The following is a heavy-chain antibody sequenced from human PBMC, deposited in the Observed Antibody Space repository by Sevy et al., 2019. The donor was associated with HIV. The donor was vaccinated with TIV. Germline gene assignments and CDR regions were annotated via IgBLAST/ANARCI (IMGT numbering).Heavy chain of an antibody. CDR1: GFSFSKYW. CDR2: IKEDGSQK. J-gene: IGHJ4*02. V-gene: IGHV3-7*01. D-gene: IGHD3-9*01. CDR3: ARDPHILSGYPSHYFDY. Sequence: GGSLRLSCAASGFSFSKYWMCWVRQAPGKGLEWVANIKEDGSQKNYLESVKGRFTISRDNAKNLLYLQMNNLRADDTAVYYCARDPHILSGYPSHYFDYWGQGTLVTVSS.